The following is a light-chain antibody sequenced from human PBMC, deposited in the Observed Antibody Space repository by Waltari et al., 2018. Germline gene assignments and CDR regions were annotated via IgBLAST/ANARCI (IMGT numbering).Light chain of an antibody. J-gene: IGLJ3*02. CDR1: SANIARNP. V-gene: IGLV1-44*01. CDR3: AAWDDSLNAWV. CDR2: RYN. Sequence: QSVLTQPPSASGTPGQRVTISCSGSSANIARNPVNCYQQVPGTAPHLLIYRYNLRPSGVPDRFSGSRSGTSASLAISGLQSEDEAYYYCAAWDDSLNAWVFGGGTKLTVL.